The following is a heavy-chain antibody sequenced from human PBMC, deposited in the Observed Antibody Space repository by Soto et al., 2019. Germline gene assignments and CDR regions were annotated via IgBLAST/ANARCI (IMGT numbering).Heavy chain of an antibody. V-gene: IGHV3-30*18. CDR1: GFTFSSYG. CDR3: AKDNPPRITMTVVGILGY. CDR2: ISCDGSNK. Sequence: GGSLRLSCAASGFTFSSYGMHWVRQAPGKGLEWVAVISCDGSNKYYADSVKGRFTISRDNSKNTLYLQMNSLRAEDTAVYYCAKDNPPRITMTVVGILGYWGQGTLVTVSS. D-gene: IGHD3-22*01. J-gene: IGHJ4*02.